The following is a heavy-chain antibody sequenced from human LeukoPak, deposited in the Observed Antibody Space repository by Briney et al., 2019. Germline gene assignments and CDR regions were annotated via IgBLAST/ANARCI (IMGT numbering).Heavy chain of an antibody. CDR2: IYPGDSDT. V-gene: IGHV5-51*01. Sequence: GESLKISCKGSGYSFTSYWIGWVRQMPGKGLEWMGIIYPGDSDTRYSPSFQGQVTISADKSISTAYLQWSSLKASDTAMYYCARLERGLGFGELASNWFDPWGQGTLVTVSS. D-gene: IGHD3-10*01. CDR1: GYSFTSYW. J-gene: IGHJ5*02. CDR3: ARLERGLGFGELASNWFDP.